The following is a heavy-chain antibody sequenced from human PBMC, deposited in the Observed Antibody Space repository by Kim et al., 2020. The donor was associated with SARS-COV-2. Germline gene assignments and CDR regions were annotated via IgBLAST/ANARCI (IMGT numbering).Heavy chain of an antibody. J-gene: IGHJ4*02. V-gene: IGHV4-30-2*01. D-gene: IGHD6-13*01. CDR3: ARAAAGYHYFDY. CDR2: IYHSGST. Sequence: SETLSLTCAVSGGSISSGGYSWSWIRQPPGKGLEWIGYIYHSGSTYYNPSLKSRVTISVDRSKNQFSLKLSSVTAADTAVYYCARAAAGYHYFDYWGQGTLVTVSS. CDR1: GGSISSGGYS.